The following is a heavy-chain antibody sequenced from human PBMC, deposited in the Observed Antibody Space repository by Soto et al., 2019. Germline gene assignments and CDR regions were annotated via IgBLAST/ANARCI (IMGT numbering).Heavy chain of an antibody. J-gene: IGHJ4*02. Sequence: WSLRLSCAASGFTFSSYAMHWVRQAPGKGLEWVAVISYDGSNKYYADSVKGRFTISRDNSKNTLYLQMNSLRAEDTAVYYCARGGNSGYSSGWYHCIGYWGQGTLVTVSS. CDR2: ISYDGSNK. D-gene: IGHD6-19*01. V-gene: IGHV3-30-3*01. CDR1: GFTFSSYA. CDR3: ARGGNSGYSSGWYHCIGY.